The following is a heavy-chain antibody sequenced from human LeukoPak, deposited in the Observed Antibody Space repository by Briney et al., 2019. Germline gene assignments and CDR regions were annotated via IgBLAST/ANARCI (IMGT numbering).Heavy chain of an antibody. V-gene: IGHV3-7*01. CDR1: GFIFSNYW. CDR3: ARDPVEWEQLLDY. CDR2: MNKDGSEK. J-gene: IGHJ4*02. D-gene: IGHD1-26*01. Sequence: GGSLRLSCAASGFIFSNYWMGWVRQAPGKRPECVANMNKDGSEKYYADSVKGRFTISRDNDRNSVYLQMNSLRVEDRAVYYCARDPVEWEQLLDYWGQGTLVTVSS.